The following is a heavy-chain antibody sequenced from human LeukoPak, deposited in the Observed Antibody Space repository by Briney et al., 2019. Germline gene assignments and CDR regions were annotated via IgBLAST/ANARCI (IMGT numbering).Heavy chain of an antibody. J-gene: IGHJ4*02. Sequence: SETLSLTCAVYGGSFNTYYWSWIRQPPGKGLEWIGEINHSGSTNYSPSLKSRVTISVDTSKNQFFLKLSSVTAADTAVYYCAGGIAAAGIPDWGQGTLVTVSS. CDR3: AGGIAAAGIPD. V-gene: IGHV4-34*01. CDR1: GGSFNTYY. D-gene: IGHD6-13*01. CDR2: INHSGST.